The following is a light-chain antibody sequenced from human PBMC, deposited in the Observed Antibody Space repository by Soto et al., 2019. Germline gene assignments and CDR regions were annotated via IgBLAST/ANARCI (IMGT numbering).Light chain of an antibody. J-gene: IGKJ2*01. CDR1: QNISIY. Sequence: IQLTQSPSSLSASVGDRVTISCRASQNISIYLNWYQQKPGKAPYLLIYGASSLQSGVPSRFSGSGSGTDFTLAIRSLQSDDFATYYCQQSYSTPYTFGQGARLETK. CDR2: GAS. CDR3: QQSYSTPYT. V-gene: IGKV1-39*01.